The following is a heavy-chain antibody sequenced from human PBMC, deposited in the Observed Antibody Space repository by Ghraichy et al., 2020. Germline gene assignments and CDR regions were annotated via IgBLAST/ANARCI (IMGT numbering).Heavy chain of an antibody. J-gene: IGHJ6*02. CDR3: AVLASNGVDV. V-gene: IGHV4-30-2*01. Sequence: SQTLSLTCTVSGGSINSGSYSWTWIRQPPGKGLGWIGYIYYTGSAFYNPSLKSRVAISLDRFYNNRFSLKLSSVTAADTAVYYCAVLASNGVDVWGQGTTVTVSS. D-gene: IGHD3-3*01. CDR1: GGSINSGSYS. CDR2: IYYTGSA.